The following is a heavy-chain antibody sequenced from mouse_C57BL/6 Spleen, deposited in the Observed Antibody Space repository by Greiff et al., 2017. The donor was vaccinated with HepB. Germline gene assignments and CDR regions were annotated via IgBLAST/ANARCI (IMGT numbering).Heavy chain of an antibody. D-gene: IGHD1-1*01. V-gene: IGHV1-59*01. CDR3: ARYHVDYGRDFDY. CDR1: GYTFTSYW. Sequence: QVQLKQPGAELVRPGTSVKLSCKASGYTFTSYWMHWVKQRPGQGLEWIGVIDPSDSYTNYNQKFKGKATLTVDTSSSTAYMQLSSLTSEDSAVYYCARYHVDYGRDFDYWGQGTTLTVSS. CDR2: IDPSDSYT. J-gene: IGHJ2*01.